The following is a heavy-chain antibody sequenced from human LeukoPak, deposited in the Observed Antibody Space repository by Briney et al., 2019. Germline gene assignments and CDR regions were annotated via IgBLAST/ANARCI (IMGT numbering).Heavy chain of an antibody. Sequence: SGGSLRLSCAASGFTFSSYWMHWVRHAPGKGLVWVSRINSDGSSASYADSVKGRFTISRDNAKNTLYLQMNSLRAEDTAVYYCARGRTVTTIFDYWGQGTLVTVSS. J-gene: IGHJ4*02. CDR3: ARGRTVTTIFDY. D-gene: IGHD4-17*01. V-gene: IGHV3-74*01. CDR2: INSDGSSA. CDR1: GFTFSSYW.